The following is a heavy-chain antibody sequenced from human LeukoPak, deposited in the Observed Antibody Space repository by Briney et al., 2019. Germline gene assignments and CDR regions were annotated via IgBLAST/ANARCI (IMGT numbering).Heavy chain of an antibody. J-gene: IGHJ5*02. D-gene: IGHD2-21*02. V-gene: IGHV1-8*01. CDR1: GYTFTSYD. CDR3: ARGYVVVTEDWFDP. Sequence: ASVKVSCKASGYTFTSYDINWVRQATGQGPEWMGWMNPNSGNTGYAQKFQGRVTMTRNTSISTAYVELSSLRSEDTAVYYCARGYVVVTEDWFDPWGQGTLVTVSS. CDR2: MNPNSGNT.